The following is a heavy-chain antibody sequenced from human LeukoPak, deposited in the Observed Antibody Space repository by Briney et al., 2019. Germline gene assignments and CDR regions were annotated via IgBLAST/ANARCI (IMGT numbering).Heavy chain of an antibody. CDR1: GYTFTNSG. D-gene: IGHD5-18*01. CDR3: ARDPAAGDTARYYYMDV. CDR2: ISAYNGNT. V-gene: IGHV1-18*01. Sequence: ASVKVSCKASGYTFTNSGISWVRHAPGQGLEWMGWISAYNGNTNYAQNLQDRVTVTPDTSTSTAYMELRSLRSDDTAVYYCARDPAAGDTARYYYMDVWGKGNTVTVSS. J-gene: IGHJ6*03.